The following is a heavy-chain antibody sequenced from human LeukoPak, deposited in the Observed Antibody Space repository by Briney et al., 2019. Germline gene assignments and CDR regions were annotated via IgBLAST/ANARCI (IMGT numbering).Heavy chain of an antibody. J-gene: IGHJ4*02. CDR2: TYYRSTWYN. CDR1: GDSVSSNSVT. D-gene: IGHD2-2*01. CDR3: ARHATHPSFEN. V-gene: IGHV6-1*01. Sequence: SQTLSLTCAISGDSVSSNSVTWNWIRQSPSRGLEWLGRTYYRSTWYNDYAVSVRGRITVNPDTSKNQFSLKLTSVTAADTAVYLCARHATHPSFENWGQGTLVTVSS.